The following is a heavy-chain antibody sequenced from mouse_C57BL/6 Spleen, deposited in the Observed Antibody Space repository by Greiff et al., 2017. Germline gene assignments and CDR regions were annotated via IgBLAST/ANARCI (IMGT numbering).Heavy chain of an antibody. J-gene: IGHJ1*03. D-gene: IGHD1-1*01. Sequence: QVQLKQPGAELVKPGASVKLSCKASGYTFTSYWMQWVKQRPGQGLEWIGEIDPSDSYTNYNQKFKGKATLTVDTSSSTAYMQLSSLTSEDSAVYYCAYYYGSSYGYFDVWGTGTTVTVSS. V-gene: IGHV1-50*01. CDR3: AYYYGSSYGYFDV. CDR1: GYTFTSYW. CDR2: IDPSDSYT.